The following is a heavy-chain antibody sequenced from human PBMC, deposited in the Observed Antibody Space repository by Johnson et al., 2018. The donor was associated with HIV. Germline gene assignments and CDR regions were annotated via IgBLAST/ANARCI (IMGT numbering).Heavy chain of an antibody. D-gene: IGHD5-24*01. CDR1: GFAFGSYW. V-gene: IGHV3-7*02. J-gene: IGHJ3*02. Sequence: VQLVESGGGVVRPGGSLRLSCAASGFAFGSYWMHWVRQAPGKGLQWVANINQYGSEEYYVDSVKGRFTISRDNSKNTLYLQMNSLRADDTAAYYCARACRDGYTCDVYDIWGQGTMVTVSS. CDR2: INQYGSEE. CDR3: ARACRDGYTCDVYDI.